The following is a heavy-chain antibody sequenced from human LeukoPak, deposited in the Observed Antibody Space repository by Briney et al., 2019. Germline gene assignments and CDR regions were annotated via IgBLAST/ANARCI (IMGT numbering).Heavy chain of an antibody. CDR3: ARDPHYYGSGSTPSYFDY. Sequence: GGSLRLSCAASGFTFSSYGMHWVRQAPGKGLEWVAVISYDGSNKYYADSVKGRFTISRDNSKNTLYLQMNSLRAEDTAVYYCARDPHYYGSGSTPSYFDYWGQGTLVTVSS. V-gene: IGHV3-30*03. CDR1: GFTFSSYG. CDR2: ISYDGSNK. D-gene: IGHD3-10*01. J-gene: IGHJ4*02.